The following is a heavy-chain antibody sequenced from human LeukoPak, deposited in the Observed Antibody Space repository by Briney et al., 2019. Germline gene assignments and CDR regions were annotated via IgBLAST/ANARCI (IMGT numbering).Heavy chain of an antibody. CDR3: ARGDDSKKSGY. CDR1: GGSISSGGYY. V-gene: IGHV4-39*02. Sequence: PSETLPLTCTVSGGSISSGGYYWSWIRQPPGKGLEWIGEIHPSGSTYSKPSLESRVTMSVDTSKNHFSLKLTSVTAADTAVYYCARGDDSKKSGYWGQGTLVTVSS. D-gene: IGHD3-22*01. J-gene: IGHJ4*02. CDR2: IHPSGST.